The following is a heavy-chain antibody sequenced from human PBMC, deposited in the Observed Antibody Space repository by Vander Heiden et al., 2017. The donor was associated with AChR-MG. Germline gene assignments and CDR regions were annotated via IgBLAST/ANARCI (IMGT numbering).Heavy chain of an antibody. Sequence: VQLVESGGGVVQPGTSLRLSCAASSFPFSSYGMHWVRQAPGKGLEWLAVIWYDGSNKFYADSVKGRFTVSRDNSKNTLFLQMNSLRVEDTAVYYCARDLVTHNYGMDVWGQGTTVTVSS. CDR2: IWYDGSNK. J-gene: IGHJ6*02. CDR3: ARDLVTHNYGMDV. V-gene: IGHV3-33*01. CDR1: SFPFSSYG. D-gene: IGHD4-4*01.